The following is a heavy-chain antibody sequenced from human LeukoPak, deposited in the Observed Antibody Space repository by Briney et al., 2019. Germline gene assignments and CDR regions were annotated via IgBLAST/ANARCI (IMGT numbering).Heavy chain of an antibody. CDR1: GYSFNNYW. J-gene: IGHJ4*02. V-gene: IGHV5-51*01. CDR3: TRHTDISASPGY. D-gene: IGHD2-15*01. CDR2: VFPGDSGT. Sequence: GESLKTSCKGSGYSFNNYWIGWVRQMPGKGLEWMGIVFPGDSGTRYSPSFRGQVTISADKSISTAYLQWSSRKASDTAMFDCTRHTDISASPGYCGQGTLVTVSS.